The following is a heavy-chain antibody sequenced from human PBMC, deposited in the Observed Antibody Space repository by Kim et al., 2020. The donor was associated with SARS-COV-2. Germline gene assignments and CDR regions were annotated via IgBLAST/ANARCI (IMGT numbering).Heavy chain of an antibody. D-gene: IGHD7-27*01. J-gene: IGHJ5*02. Sequence: SETLSLTCTVSGGSISSSSYYWGWIRQPPGKGLEWIGSIYYSGSTYYNPSLKSRVTISVDTSKNQFSLKLSSVTAADTAVYYCAGQALGFPVRVNGFDPWGQGTLVTVSS. CDR1: GGSISSSSYY. CDR2: IYYSGST. V-gene: IGHV4-39*01. CDR3: AGQALGFPVRVNGFDP.